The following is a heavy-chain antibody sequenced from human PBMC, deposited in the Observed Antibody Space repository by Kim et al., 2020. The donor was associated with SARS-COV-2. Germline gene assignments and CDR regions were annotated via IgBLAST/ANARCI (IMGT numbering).Heavy chain of an antibody. D-gene: IGHD1-26*01. CDR3: ARFAGERDSGSYSSYGMDV. J-gene: IGHJ6*02. CDR2: INHSGST. Sequence: SETLSLTCAVYGGSFSGYYWSWIHQPPGKGLEWIGEINHSGSTNYNPSLKSRVTISVDTSKNQFSLKLSSVTAADTAVYYCARFAGERDSGSYSSYGMDVRGQGATVTVS. CDR1: GGSFSGYY. V-gene: IGHV4-34*01.